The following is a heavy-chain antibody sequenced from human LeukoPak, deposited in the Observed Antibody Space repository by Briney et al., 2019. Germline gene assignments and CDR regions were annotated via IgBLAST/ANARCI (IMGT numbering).Heavy chain of an antibody. Sequence: PSETLSLTCTVSGGSISSGSYYWSWIRQPAGKGLEWIGRIYTSGSTYYNPSLKSRVTISVDTSKNQFSLKLSSVTAADTAVYYCARAAAAAGSGDWFDPWGQGTLVTVSS. J-gene: IGHJ5*02. CDR2: IYTSGST. CDR3: ARAAAAAGSGDWFDP. CDR1: GGSISSGSYY. V-gene: IGHV4-61*02. D-gene: IGHD6-13*01.